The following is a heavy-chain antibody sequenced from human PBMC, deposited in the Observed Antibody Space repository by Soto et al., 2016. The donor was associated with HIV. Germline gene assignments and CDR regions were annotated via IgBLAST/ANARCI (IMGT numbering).Heavy chain of an antibody. CDR1: KFTFSTYA. D-gene: IGHD3-10*01. Sequence: EVQLLESGGGLVQPGGSLRLSCAASKFTFSTYAMSWVRQAPGKGLEWVSTISNSGGTTYYADSVKGRFTISRDNSKNTLYLQMNSLRADDTAVYYCTKDRGTMGSGVTLYYYYYGMDVWGQGTTVTVSS. CDR3: TKDRGTMGSGVTLYYYYYGMDV. CDR2: ISNSGGTT. J-gene: IGHJ6*02. V-gene: IGHV3-23*01.